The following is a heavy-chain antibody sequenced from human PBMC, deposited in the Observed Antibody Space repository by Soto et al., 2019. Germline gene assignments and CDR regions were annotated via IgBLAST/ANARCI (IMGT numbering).Heavy chain of an antibody. V-gene: IGHV2-26*02. J-gene: IGHJ4*02. D-gene: IGHD3-22*01. Sequence: QVTLKESGPALVKPTETLTLTRTVSGFSLSNARMGVSWIRQPPGKALEWLAHIFSNDEKSYSTSLNSTLTISKDPSKSQVVLNMTNMELEDTATYYCARQYDSSAYHTGDFDCWGQGTLVIVSS. CDR2: IFSNDEK. CDR3: ARQYDSSAYHTGDFDC. CDR1: GFSLSNARMG.